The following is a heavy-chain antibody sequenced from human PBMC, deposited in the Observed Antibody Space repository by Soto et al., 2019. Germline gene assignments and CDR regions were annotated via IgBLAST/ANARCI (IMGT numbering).Heavy chain of an antibody. D-gene: IGHD3-3*01. Sequence: WAAVKVSCKASGYTFTSYGISGVRQAPGQGREWMGWISAYNGKINYAKKPQGRVSMTTDPSTSTAYMELRGLRSDATAVYYCARDTMVDDSWSGYSYGLAVWGQGPTATVPS. CDR2: ISAYNGKI. V-gene: IGHV1-18*01. CDR1: GYTFTSYG. CDR3: ARDTMVDDSWSGYSYGLAV. J-gene: IGHJ6*02.